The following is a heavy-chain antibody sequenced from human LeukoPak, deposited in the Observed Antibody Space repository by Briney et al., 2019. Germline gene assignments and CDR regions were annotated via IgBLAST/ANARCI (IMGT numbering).Heavy chain of an antibody. V-gene: IGHV3-23*01. J-gene: IGHJ5*02. CDR3: AETERLGA. Sequence: RGSLRLSCAASGFTLSSYLFTLVRQAPGEGLEWVSGSSGSGGSTYSAASAKGRVTISRDNSTTTLSLQMNSLRAEDTAIYYCAETERLGAWGQGTLVTVSS. CDR1: GFTLSSYL. D-gene: IGHD7-27*01. CDR2: SSGSGGST.